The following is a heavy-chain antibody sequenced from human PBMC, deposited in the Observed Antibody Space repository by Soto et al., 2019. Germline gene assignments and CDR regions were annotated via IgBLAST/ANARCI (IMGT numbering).Heavy chain of an antibody. CDR3: ARAPSVRDFWSGSRPFRYYYYFMYV. D-gene: IGHD3-3*01. CDR1: GYTFTSYD. CDR2: MNPNSGNT. V-gene: IGHV1-8*01. Sequence: SVKVSCKASGYTFTSYDINWVRQATGQGLELRGGMNPNSGNTGYAQKFQGRVTRTRNTAISTAYMELSSLRSEDTAVYYCARAPSVRDFWSGSRPFRYYYYFMYVCXQGNTV. J-gene: IGHJ6*03.